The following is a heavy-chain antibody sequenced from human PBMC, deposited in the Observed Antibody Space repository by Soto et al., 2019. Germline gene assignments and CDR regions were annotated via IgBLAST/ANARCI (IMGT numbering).Heavy chain of an antibody. D-gene: IGHD6-13*01. J-gene: IGHJ4*02. CDR1: GFTFSSYA. V-gene: IGHV3-23*01. CDR2: ISGSGGST. Sequence: EVQLLESGGGLVQPGGSLRLSCAASGFTFSSYARSWVRQAPGKGLEWVSAISGSGGSTYYADSVKGRFTISRDNSXXTLYLQMNSLRAEDTAVYYCAKENGYSSSWFEFDYWGQGTLVTVSS. CDR3: AKENGYSSSWFEFDY.